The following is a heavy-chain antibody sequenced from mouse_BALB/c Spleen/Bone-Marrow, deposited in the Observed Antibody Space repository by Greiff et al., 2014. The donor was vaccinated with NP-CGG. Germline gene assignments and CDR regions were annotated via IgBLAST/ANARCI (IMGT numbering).Heavy chain of an antibody. CDR3: AHDAPFAY. CDR1: GFNIKDTY. J-gene: IGHJ3*01. V-gene: IGHV14-3*02. D-gene: IGHD2-3*01. CDR2: IDPANGNN. Sequence: VTLKESGAELVKPGASVKLSCTTSGFNIKDTYIHWVKQRPEQGLEWIGRIDPANGNNKYEPEFQGKATITADTSSNTAYLHLSSLTSEDSAVYSCAHDAPFAYWGQGTLVTVSA.